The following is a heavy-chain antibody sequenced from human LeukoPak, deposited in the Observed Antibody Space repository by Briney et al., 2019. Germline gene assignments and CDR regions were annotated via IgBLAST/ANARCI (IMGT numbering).Heavy chain of an antibody. V-gene: IGHV3-7*01. CDR3: ASPPWAYYDILTGFTGDV. CDR1: GFTLSSYW. D-gene: IGHD3-9*01. J-gene: IGHJ6*02. CDR2: IKQDGSEK. Sequence: PGGSLRLSCAASGFTLSSYWMSWVRQAPGKGLEWVANIKQDGSEKYYVDSVKGRFTISRDNAKNSLYLQMNSLRAEDTAVYYCASPPWAYYDILTGFTGDVWGQGTTVTVSS.